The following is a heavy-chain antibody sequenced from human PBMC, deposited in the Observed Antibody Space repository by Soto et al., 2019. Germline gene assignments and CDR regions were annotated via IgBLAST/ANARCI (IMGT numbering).Heavy chain of an antibody. V-gene: IGHV3-48*02. D-gene: IGHD6-19*01. CDR2: ISSSSSTI. CDR1: GFTFSSYS. Sequence: PGGSLRLSCAASGFTFSSYSMNWVRQAPGKGLEWVSYISSSSSTIYYADSVKGRFTISRDNAKNSLYLQMNSLRDEDTAVYYCASPPGGAVAGLSYYFAYWGQGTLVTVSS. J-gene: IGHJ4*02. CDR3: ASPPGGAVAGLSYYFAY.